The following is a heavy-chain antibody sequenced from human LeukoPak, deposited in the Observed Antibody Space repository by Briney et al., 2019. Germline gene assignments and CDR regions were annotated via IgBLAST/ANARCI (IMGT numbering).Heavy chain of an antibody. CDR3: ALTGSYHGR. D-gene: IGHD3-16*02. CDR2: INPNSGDT. V-gene: IGHV1-2*02. Sequence: GASVKVSCKASEYTFSGYYIHWVRQAPGQGLQWMGGINPNSGDTNYAQKFQGRVTMTRDTSITTAYMELSGLRSDDTAVYYCALTGSYHGRWGQGTLVTVSS. J-gene: IGHJ4*02. CDR1: EYTFSGYY.